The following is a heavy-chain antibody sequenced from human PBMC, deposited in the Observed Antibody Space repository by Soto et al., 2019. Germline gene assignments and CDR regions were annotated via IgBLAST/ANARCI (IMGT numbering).Heavy chain of an antibody. CDR3: GRYRRFGNGYNLGFDA. CDR1: GFTFSSYA. J-gene: IGHJ5*02. V-gene: IGHV3-30-3*01. CDR2: ISFDGSNK. Sequence: QVQLVESGGGVVQPGRSLRLSCAASGFTFSSYAMHWVRQAPGKGLEWVAVISFDGSNKYYADSVKDRFTISRDNSKNTLYVQMNSLRAEDTAVYYCGRYRRFGNGYNLGFDAWGQGTLVTVSS. D-gene: IGHD5-12*01.